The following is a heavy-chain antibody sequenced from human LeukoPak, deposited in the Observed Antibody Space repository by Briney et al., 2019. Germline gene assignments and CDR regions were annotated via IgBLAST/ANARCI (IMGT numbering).Heavy chain of an antibody. D-gene: IGHD2-21*02. V-gene: IGHV1-2*06. Sequence: ASVKVSCKASGYTFTGYYMHWVRQAPGQGLEWMGRINPNSGGTNYAQKFQGRVTMTRDTSISTAYMELNRLRSDDTAVYYCASLPNLAYCGGDCYTHDYWGQGTLVTVSS. CDR1: GYTFTGYY. J-gene: IGHJ4*02. CDR2: INPNSGGT. CDR3: ASLPNLAYCGGDCYTHDY.